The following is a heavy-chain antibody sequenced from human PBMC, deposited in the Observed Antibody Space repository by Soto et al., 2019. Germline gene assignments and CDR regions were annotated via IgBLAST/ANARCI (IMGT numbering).Heavy chain of an antibody. V-gene: IGHV4-59*08. CDR2: IYYSGST. CDR1: GGSISSYY. CDR3: ASRYGGTLDH. J-gene: IGHJ4*02. Sequence: PSETLSLTCTVSGGSISSYYWSWIRQPPGKGLEWIGYIYYSGSTNYNPYLKSRITITVTTSKNHFSPKQSTVTAADTSVYYCASRYGGTLDHWGQGTLVTVPS. D-gene: IGHD4-17*01.